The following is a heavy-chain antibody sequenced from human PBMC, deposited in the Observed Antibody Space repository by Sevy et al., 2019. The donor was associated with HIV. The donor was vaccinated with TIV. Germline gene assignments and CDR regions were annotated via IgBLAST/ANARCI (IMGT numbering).Heavy chain of an antibody. J-gene: IGHJ4*02. CDR3: AKSISWYASFDS. D-gene: IGHD6-13*01. CDR1: GGTFNNYA. V-gene: IGHV1-69*13. CDR2: LIPMFGSA. Sequence: ASVKVSCKASGGTFNNYAVNWVRQAPGHGLEWMGGLIPMFGSANYVQRFQGRVTITADESTSTDYMEVSSLRSDDTAVYYCAKSISWYASFDSWGQGTLVTVSS.